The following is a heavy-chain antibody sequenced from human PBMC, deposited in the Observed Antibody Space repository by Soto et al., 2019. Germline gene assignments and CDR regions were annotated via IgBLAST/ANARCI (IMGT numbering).Heavy chain of an antibody. CDR2: IWYYGSNK. Sequence: GGAPILSCAASAFTFSSYSMHWVRQAPGKGLEWVAVIWYYGSNKYYADSVKGRFTISRDNSKKRLYLKMNSQRAGDTDVTSCARDNLVVVAATGDALDIRGQ. D-gene: IGHD2-15*01. V-gene: IGHV3-33*01. J-gene: IGHJ3*02. CDR3: ARDNLVVVAATGDALDI. CDR1: AFTFSSYS.